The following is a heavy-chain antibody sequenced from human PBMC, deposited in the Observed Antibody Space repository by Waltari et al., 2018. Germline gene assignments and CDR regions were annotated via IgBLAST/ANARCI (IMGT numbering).Heavy chain of an antibody. V-gene: IGHV4-59*01. CDR1: GGSISVFY. J-gene: IGHJ5*02. CDR3: ARGGGGDWEWFDP. D-gene: IGHD2-21*02. Sequence: QVQLQASGPSLLKPSATLSLICTVSGGSISVFYCSWVRQPPGKGLDWIGYIYYTGSTNFNPSLKSRVTMSVDTSKNQFSLKLSSVTAADTAFYYCARGGGGDWEWFDPWGQGTLVTVSS. CDR2: IYYTGST.